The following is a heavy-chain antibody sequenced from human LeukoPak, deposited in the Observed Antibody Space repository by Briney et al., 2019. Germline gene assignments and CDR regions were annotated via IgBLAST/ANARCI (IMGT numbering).Heavy chain of an antibody. CDR2: INHSGST. CDR3: ARLSNSGSYS. V-gene: IGHV4-4*02. CDR1: GGSISSSNW. J-gene: IGHJ4*02. D-gene: IGHD1-26*01. Sequence: SGTLSLTCAVSGGSISSSNWWSWVRQPPGKGLEWIGEINHSGSTNYNPSLKSRVTISVDTSKNQFSLKLSSVTAADTAVYYCARLSNSGSYSWGQGTLVTVSS.